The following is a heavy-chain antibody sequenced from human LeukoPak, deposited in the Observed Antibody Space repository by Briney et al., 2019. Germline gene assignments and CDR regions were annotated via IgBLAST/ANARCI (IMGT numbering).Heavy chain of an antibody. CDR1: GYTFTSYG. CDR2: ISAYNGNT. J-gene: IGHJ4*02. Sequence: ASVKVSCKASGYTFTSYGISWVRQAPGPGLEWMGWISAYNGNTNYAQKLRGRVTMTTDTSTSTAYMDLRSLRSDDTAVYYCARTSDLGYCSGGSCYSGDYWGQGTLVTVSS. CDR3: ARTSDLGYCSGGSCYSGDY. D-gene: IGHD2-15*01. V-gene: IGHV1-18*01.